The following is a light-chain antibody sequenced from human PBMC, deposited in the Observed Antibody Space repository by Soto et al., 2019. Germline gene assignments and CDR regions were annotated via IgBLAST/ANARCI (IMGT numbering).Light chain of an antibody. CDR3: QQYNNWPPIT. CDR1: QSVSIK. J-gene: IGKJ5*01. Sequence: IVVTQSPATLSVSPGQIATPSGRASQSVSIKLAWYQQKPGQAPRLLIYDTSTRATGIPARFSGSGSGTEFTLTISSLQSEDFAVYYCQQYNNWPPITFGQGTRLEIK. V-gene: IGKV3-15*01. CDR2: DTS.